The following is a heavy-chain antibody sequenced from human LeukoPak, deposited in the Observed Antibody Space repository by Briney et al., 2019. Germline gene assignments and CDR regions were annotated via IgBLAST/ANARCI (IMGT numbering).Heavy chain of an antibody. CDR2: IKPSGGAT. D-gene: IGHD1-1*01. J-gene: IGHJ4*02. V-gene: IGHV3-23*01. CDR1: GFTFSSYT. CDR3: TSQTYKGSARYYSDY. Sequence: GGSLSLSCATSGFTFSSYTMTWVRQSSGKGLEWVSIIKPSGGATFYADSVKGRFTVFRDNSRNTLFLQMQGLRAEDTAVYYCTSQTYKGSARYYSDYWGQGTLVTVSS.